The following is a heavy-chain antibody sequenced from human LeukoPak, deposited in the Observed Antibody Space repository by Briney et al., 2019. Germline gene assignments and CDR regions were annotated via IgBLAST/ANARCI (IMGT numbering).Heavy chain of an antibody. CDR1: GGSISSYY. V-gene: IGHV4-59*12. CDR3: ARARGVRENAHYYYYMDV. Sequence: PSETLSLTCTVSGGSISSYYWSWIRQPPGKGLEWIGYIYYSGSTNYNPSLKSRVTILVDTSKNQFSLKLSSVTAADTAVYYCARARGVRENAHYYYYMDVWGKGTTVTISS. CDR2: IYYSGST. J-gene: IGHJ6*03. D-gene: IGHD3-10*01.